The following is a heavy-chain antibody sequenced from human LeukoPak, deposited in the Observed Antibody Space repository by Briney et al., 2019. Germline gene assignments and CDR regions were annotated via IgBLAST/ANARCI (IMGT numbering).Heavy chain of an antibody. CDR1: GGSISSSSYY. V-gene: IGHV4-39*07. CDR2: IYYSGST. D-gene: IGHD6-19*01. CDR3: ATYYVAVAGTGFDY. Sequence: NPSETLSLTCTVSGGSISSSSYYWGWIRQPPGKGLEWIGSIYYSGSTYYNPSLKSRVTISVDMSKNQFSLKLSSVTAADTAVYYCATYYVAVAGTGFDYWGQGTLVTVSS. J-gene: IGHJ4*02.